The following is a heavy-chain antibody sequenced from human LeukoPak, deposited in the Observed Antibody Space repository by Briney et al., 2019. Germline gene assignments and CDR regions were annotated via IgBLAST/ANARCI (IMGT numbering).Heavy chain of an antibody. J-gene: IGHJ4*02. CDR1: GGSISSSSYY. CDR2: ISYSGST. D-gene: IGHD5-24*01. CDR3: ARQDSEGRWPNDY. Sequence: SETLSLTCAVSGGSISSSSYYWGWIRQPPGKGLEWIGSISYSGSTYYNPSLKSRVTMSVDTSKNQFSLKLTSVTATDTAMYYCARQDSEGRWPNDYWGQGTLVTVSS. V-gene: IGHV4-39*01.